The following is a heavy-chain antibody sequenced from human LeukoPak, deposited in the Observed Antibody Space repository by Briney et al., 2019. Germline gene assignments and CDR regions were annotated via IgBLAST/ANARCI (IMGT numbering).Heavy chain of an antibody. CDR2: MYISGGT. V-gene: IGHV4-4*07. D-gene: IGHD2-2*01. Sequence: SETLSLTCTVSGGSNSSYYWSWMRQPAGKGLEWIGRMYISGGTNYNPSLKSRVTMSVDTSKNQFSLKLISVTAADTAVYYCARDHQLRYFDYWGQGTLVTVSS. CDR3: ARDHQLRYFDY. J-gene: IGHJ4*02. CDR1: GGSNSSYY.